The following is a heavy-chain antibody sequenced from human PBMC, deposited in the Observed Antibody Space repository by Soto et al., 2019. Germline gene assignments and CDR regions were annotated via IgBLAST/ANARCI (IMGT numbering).Heavy chain of an antibody. CDR2: INPNSGGT. Sequence: GASVKVSCKASGGTFNSYAISWVRQAPGQGLEWMGWINPNSGGTNYAQKFQGWVTMTRDTSISTAYMELSRLRSDDTAVYYCARGMGEEDYYYYYGMDVWGQGTTVTVSS. CDR1: GGTFNSYA. V-gene: IGHV1-2*04. J-gene: IGHJ6*02. CDR3: ARGMGEEDYYYYYGMDV.